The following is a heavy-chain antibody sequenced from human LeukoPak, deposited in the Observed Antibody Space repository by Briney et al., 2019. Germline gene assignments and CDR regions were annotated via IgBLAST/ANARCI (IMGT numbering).Heavy chain of an antibody. V-gene: IGHV3-23*01. D-gene: IGHD5-12*01. CDR1: GFTFSSYA. CDR3: AKTGLFSGYDWSYWYFDL. CDR2: ISGSGGST. Sequence: PGGSLRLSCAASGFTFSSYAMSWVRQAPGKGLEWVSAISGSGGSTYYADSVKGRFTISRDNSKNTLYLQMNSLRVEDTAVYYCAKTGLFSGYDWSYWYFDLWGRGTLVTVSS. J-gene: IGHJ2*01.